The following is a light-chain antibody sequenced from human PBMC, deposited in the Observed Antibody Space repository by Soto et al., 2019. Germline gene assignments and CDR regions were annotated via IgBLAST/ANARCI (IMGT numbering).Light chain of an antibody. V-gene: IGLV2-14*03. Sequence: QSALTQPASVSGSHGRSITISCTGSSSDIGRYNYVSWYQQLPGKAPKLIIYEVSNRPSGVSDRFSGSKSGNTASLSISGLQTEDEADYYCGSYTSATTCVFGGGTNLTVL. J-gene: IGLJ3*02. CDR1: SSDIGRYNY. CDR2: EVS. CDR3: GSYTSATTCV.